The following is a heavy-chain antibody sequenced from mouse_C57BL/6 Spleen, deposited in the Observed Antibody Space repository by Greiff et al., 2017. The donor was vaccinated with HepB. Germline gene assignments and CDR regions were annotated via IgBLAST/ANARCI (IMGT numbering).Heavy chain of an antibody. J-gene: IGHJ2*01. Sequence: EVQLVESGGGLVQPGGSLSLSCAASGFTFTDYYMSWVRQPPGKALEWLGFIRNKANGYTTEYSASVKGRLTISRDNSQSILYRQINALRAEDSATYYCARSLTGVPYYVDYWGRGTTLTVSS. CDR2: IRNKANGYTT. D-gene: IGHD4-1*01. CDR1: GFTFTDYY. V-gene: IGHV7-3*01. CDR3: ARSLTGVPYYVDY.